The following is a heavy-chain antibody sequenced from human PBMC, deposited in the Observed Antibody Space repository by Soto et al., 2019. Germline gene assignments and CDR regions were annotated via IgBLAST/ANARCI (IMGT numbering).Heavy chain of an antibody. J-gene: IGHJ4*02. V-gene: IGHV1-69*06. CDR2: IIPIFNST. CDR1: GSRFSNYV. CDR3: AREGRGKKAGYNGLVSLGY. Sequence: QVQLVQSGAEVKTHGSSLKVSCKVSGSRFSNYVISWVRQAPGHGLEWLGRIIPIFNSTKYAQNFQGRVTITADKSTSTASLELSSLRSDDTAVYYCAREGRGKKAGYNGLVSLGYWGQGTLVTASS. D-gene: IGHD2-2*02.